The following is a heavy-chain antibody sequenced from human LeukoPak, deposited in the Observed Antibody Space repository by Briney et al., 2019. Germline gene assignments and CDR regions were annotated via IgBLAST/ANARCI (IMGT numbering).Heavy chain of an antibody. CDR2: IYYSGST. CDR1: GGSISSSSYY. Sequence: SETLSLTCTVSGGSISSSSYYWGWIRQPPGKGLEWIGSIYYSGSTYYNPSLKSRVTISVDTSKNQFSLKLSSVTAADTAVYYCARVSGRLLWFGELLSWGQGTLVTVSS. V-gene: IGHV4-39*07. CDR3: ARVSGRLLWFGELLS. D-gene: IGHD3-10*01. J-gene: IGHJ5*02.